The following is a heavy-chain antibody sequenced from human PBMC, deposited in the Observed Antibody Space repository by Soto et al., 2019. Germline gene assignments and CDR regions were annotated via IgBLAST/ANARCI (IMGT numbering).Heavy chain of an antibody. Sequence: PGESLKISCKGSGYSFTSYWIGWVRQMPGKGLEWMGIIYPGDSDTRYSPSFQGQVTISADKSISTAYLQWSSLKASDTAMYYCARHSLMGYDSSGYYPRYWGPGTLLTVSS. V-gene: IGHV5-51*01. J-gene: IGHJ4*02. CDR3: ARHSLMGYDSSGYYPRY. D-gene: IGHD3-22*01. CDR1: GYSFTSYW. CDR2: IYPGDSDT.